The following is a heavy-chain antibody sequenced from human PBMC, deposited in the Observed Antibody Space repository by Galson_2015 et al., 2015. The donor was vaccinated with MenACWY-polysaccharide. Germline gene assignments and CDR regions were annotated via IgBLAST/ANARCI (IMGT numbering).Heavy chain of an antibody. Sequence: SLRLSCAASGFTFSSYSMNWVRQAPGKGLEWVSYISSSSSTIYYADSVKGRFTNSRDNAKNSLYLQMNSLRAEDTAVYYCARSRGYCSGGSCYLDYWGQGTLVTVSS. V-gene: IGHV3-48*01. CDR3: ARSRGYCSGGSCYLDY. CDR2: ISSSSSTI. D-gene: IGHD2-15*01. CDR1: GFTFSSYS. J-gene: IGHJ4*02.